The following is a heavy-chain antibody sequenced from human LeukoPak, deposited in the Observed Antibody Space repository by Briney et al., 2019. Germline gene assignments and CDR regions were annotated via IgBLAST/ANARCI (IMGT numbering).Heavy chain of an antibody. Sequence: GGSLRLSCAVSGFTVSSNYMSWVRQAPGKGLEWVSVIYSGGSTYYADSVKGRFPISRDNSKNTLYLQMNSLRAEDTAVYYCAKEVRPNDYWGQGTLVTVSS. CDR2: IYSGGST. V-gene: IGHV3-53*01. CDR1: GFTVSSNY. CDR3: AKEVRPNDY. D-gene: IGHD6-6*01. J-gene: IGHJ4*02.